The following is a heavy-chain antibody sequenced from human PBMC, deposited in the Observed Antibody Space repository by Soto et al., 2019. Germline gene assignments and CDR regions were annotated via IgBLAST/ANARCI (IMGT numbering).Heavy chain of an antibody. CDR3: ARADTSDYYYYYGMDV. CDR1: GGSISSYY. Sequence: PSETLSLTCTVSGGSISSYYWSWIRQPPGKGLEWIGYIYYSGSTNYNPSLKSRVTISVDTSKNQFSLKLSSVTAADTAVYYCARADTSDYYYYYGMDVWGQGTTVTV. D-gene: IGHD2-2*02. V-gene: IGHV4-59*01. J-gene: IGHJ6*02. CDR2: IYYSGST.